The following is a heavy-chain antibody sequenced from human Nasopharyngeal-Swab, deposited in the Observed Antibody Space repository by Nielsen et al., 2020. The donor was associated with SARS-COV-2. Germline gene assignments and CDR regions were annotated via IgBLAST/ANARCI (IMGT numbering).Heavy chain of an antibody. CDR1: GFTFSSYS. Sequence: GESLKISCAASGFTFSSYSMNWVRQAPGKGLEWVSYMSSSSSTIYYADSVKGRFTISRDNAKNSLFLQMNILRAEDTAVYYCARAEGGGYSYGFDNWFDPWGQGTLVTVSS. V-gene: IGHV3-48*01. D-gene: IGHD5-18*01. CDR2: MSSSSSTI. CDR3: ARAEGGGYSYGFDNWFDP. J-gene: IGHJ5*02.